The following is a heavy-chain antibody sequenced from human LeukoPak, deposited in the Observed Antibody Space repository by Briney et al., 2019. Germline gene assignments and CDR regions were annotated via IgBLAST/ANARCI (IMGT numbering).Heavy chain of an antibody. V-gene: IGHV1-2*02. D-gene: IGHD3-9*01. J-gene: IGHJ4*02. Sequence: ASVKVSCKTSGYTFTMNWMHWVRQAPGQGLEWMGWINPKSGSPHYAEKFQGRVTMTRDTSISTAYMEVSRLRFDDTAVYYCAKGLRYHDWLSPVNYWGQGTLVTVSS. CDR2: INPKSGSP. CDR3: AKGLRYHDWLSPVNY. CDR1: GYTFTMNW.